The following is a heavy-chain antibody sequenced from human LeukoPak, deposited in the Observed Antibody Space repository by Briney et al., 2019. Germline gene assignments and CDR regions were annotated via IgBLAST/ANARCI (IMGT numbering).Heavy chain of an antibody. CDR3: ARVRGGGGHDY. V-gene: IGHV3-7*05. CDR2: IKHDGSEK. J-gene: IGHJ4*02. Sequence: GGSLRLSCTASGFTLGDYGLSWVRQAPGKGLEWVANIKHDGSEKYYVDSVKGRFTISRDNAKNSLYLQMNTLRAEDTAVYYCARVRGGGGHDYWGQGTLVTVSS. D-gene: IGHD2-15*01. CDR1: GFTLGDYG.